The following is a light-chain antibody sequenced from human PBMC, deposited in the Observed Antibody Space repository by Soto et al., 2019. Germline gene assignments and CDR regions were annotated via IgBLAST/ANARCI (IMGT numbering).Light chain of an antibody. V-gene: IGKV1-5*03. J-gene: IGKJ1*01. CDR2: QAS. Sequence: DIQMTQSPSTLSASVGDRVIITCRASQSISSRLAWYQQSPGKAPKLLIYQASSLESGVPSRFSGSGSGTEFTLTIDSLQPDDFGTYSCQKYSGAPAFGQGTKVEIK. CDR1: QSISSR. CDR3: QKYSGAPA.